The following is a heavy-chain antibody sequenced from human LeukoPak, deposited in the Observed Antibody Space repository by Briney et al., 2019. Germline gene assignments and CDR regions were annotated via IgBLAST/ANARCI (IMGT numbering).Heavy chain of an antibody. CDR1: GGSISSSSYY. V-gene: IGHV4-39*01. J-gene: IGHJ6*03. CDR2: IYYSGST. CDR3: ARGVVMGTINYYYNYMDV. Sequence: SETLSLTCTVSGGSISSSSYYWGWIRQPPGKGLEWIGSIYYSGSTYYNPSLKSRVTISVDTSKNQFSLKLSSVTAADTAVYYCARGVVMGTINYYYNYMDVWGKGTTVTVSS. D-gene: IGHD5-24*01.